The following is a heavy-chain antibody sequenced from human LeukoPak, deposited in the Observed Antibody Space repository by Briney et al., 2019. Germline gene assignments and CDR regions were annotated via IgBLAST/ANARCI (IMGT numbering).Heavy chain of an antibody. CDR1: GGSISSGSYY. J-gene: IGHJ5*02. CDR3: ARDLGYGNWFDP. CDR2: IYTSGRT. Sequence: TLSLTCTVSGGSISSGSYYWSWIRQPAGKGLEWIGRIYTSGRTNYNPSLKSRVTISVETSKNQFSLKLSSVTAADTAVYYCARDLGYGNWFDPWGQGTLVTVSS. V-gene: IGHV4-61*02. D-gene: IGHD5-18*01.